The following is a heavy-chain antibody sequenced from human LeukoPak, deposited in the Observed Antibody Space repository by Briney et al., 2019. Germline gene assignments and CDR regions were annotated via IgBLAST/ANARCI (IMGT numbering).Heavy chain of an antibody. D-gene: IGHD5-12*01. J-gene: IGHJ4*02. V-gene: IGHV3-74*01. CDR2: INSDGSST. CDR1: GFTFSSYW. CDR3: ARGFTTRGYSGYGTRAY. Sequence: GGSLRLSCAASGFTFSSYWMHWVRQAPGKGLVWVSRINSDGSSTSYADSVKGRFTISRDNAQNTLYLQMNSLRAEDTAVYYYARGFTTRGYSGYGTRAYWGQGTLVTVSS.